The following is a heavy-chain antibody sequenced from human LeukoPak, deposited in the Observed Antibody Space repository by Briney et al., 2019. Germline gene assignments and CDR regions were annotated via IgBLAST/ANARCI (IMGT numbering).Heavy chain of an antibody. CDR2: MNPNSGNT. CDR1: GYTFASYD. V-gene: IGHV1-8*03. D-gene: IGHD3-22*01. CDR3: ARGPYTHYDSRGDYYNWFDP. Sequence: GASVKVSCKASGYTFASYDINWVRQATGQGLEWMGWMNPNSGNTGYAQKFQGRVTITMNTSISTAYMELSSLTSEDTAVYYCARGPYTHYDSRGDYYNWFDPWGQGTLVTVSS. J-gene: IGHJ5*02.